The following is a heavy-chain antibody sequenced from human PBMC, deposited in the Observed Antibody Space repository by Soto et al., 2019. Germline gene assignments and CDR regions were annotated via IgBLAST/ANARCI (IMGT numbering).Heavy chain of an antibody. D-gene: IGHD5-12*01. V-gene: IGHV1-69*13. CDR3: AGNSAYGDDIDY. J-gene: IGHJ4*02. CDR2: IIPIFGTA. Sequence: SVKVSCKASGGTFSSYAISWVRQAPGQGLEWMGGIIPIFGTANYAQKFQGRATITADESTSTAYMELSSLRSEDTAVYYCAGNSAYGDDIDYWAQGTRVTVSS. CDR1: GGTFSSYA.